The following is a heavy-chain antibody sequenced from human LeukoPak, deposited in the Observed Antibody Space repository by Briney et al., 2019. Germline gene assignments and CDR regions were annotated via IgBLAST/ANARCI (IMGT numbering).Heavy chain of an antibody. CDR1: GGPFSSSGST. J-gene: IGHJ4*02. V-gene: IGHV4-39*01. CDR2: IYYSGST. CDR3: ARQFAHWNPFAG. Sequence: KAPETLSLTCTVSGGPFSSSGSTWGWIGQPQGKGLEWFGSIYYSGSTYYNPSLKSRVTISVDTSKNQFSLKLSSVTAADTAVYYCARQFAHWNPFAGWGPGTLVTVSS. D-gene: IGHD1-1*01.